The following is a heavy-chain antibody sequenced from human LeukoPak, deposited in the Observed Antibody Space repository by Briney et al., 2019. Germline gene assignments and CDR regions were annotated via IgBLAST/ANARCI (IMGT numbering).Heavy chain of an antibody. Sequence: GGSLILSCAASGFTFSSYSMNWVRQAPGKGLEWVSSISSSSSYIYYADSVKGRFTISRDNAKNSLYLQMNSLRAEDTAVYYCARWVATGGWFDPWGQGTLVTVSS. J-gene: IGHJ5*02. CDR2: ISSSSSYI. CDR3: ARWVATGGWFDP. V-gene: IGHV3-21*01. CDR1: GFTFSSYS.